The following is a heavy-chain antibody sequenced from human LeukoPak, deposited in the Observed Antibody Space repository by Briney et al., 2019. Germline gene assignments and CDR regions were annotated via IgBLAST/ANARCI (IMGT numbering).Heavy chain of an antibody. J-gene: IGHJ4*02. CDR2: INPSGGST. V-gene: IGHV1-46*01. Sequence: ASVKVSCKASGYTFTSYYMHWVRQAPGQGLEWMGIINPSGGSTSYAQKFQGRVTMTRDTSTNTLYMELSSLRSEDTAVYYCARDAYYYDSGLASNFDCWGQGILVTVSS. CDR1: GYTFTSYY. D-gene: IGHD3-22*01. CDR3: ARDAYYYDSGLASNFDC.